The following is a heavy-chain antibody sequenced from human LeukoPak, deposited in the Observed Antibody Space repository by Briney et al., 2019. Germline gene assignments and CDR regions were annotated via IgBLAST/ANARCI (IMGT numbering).Heavy chain of an antibody. V-gene: IGHV4-39*07. J-gene: IGHJ4*02. CDR2: IYYSGRT. CDR3: AITPGPYDSSSNYYPFDY. Sequence: SETLSLTCTVSGGSISRTSYYWGWSRQPPGKGLEWSGSIYYSGRTYNNPSLKSRVTISVDTDKNQFSLKLSSVTAADTAVYYCAITPGPYDSSSNYYPFDYWGQGTLVTVSS. D-gene: IGHD3-22*01. CDR1: GGSISRTSYY.